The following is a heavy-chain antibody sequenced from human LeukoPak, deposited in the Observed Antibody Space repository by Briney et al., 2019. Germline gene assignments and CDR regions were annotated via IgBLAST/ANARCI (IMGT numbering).Heavy chain of an antibody. D-gene: IGHD3-22*01. J-gene: IGHJ4*02. CDR3: ARHYDSTAPRDY. CDR2: IYPGDSDT. V-gene: IGHV5-51*01. CDR1: GYSFTSYW. Sequence: GESLKISFQCSGYSFTSYWIGWVRPVPGKGLEWMGMIYPGDSDTRDSPSFQGQVTISADKSINPAYLQWSSLKASDTAMYYCARHYDSTAPRDYWGQGTLVTVSS.